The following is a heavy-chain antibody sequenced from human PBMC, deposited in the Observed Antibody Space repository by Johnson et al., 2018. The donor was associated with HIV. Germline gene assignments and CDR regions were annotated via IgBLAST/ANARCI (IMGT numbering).Heavy chain of an antibody. CDR2: LSGSGGSP. J-gene: IGHJ3*02. CDR1: GFTFSSYA. Sequence: VQLVESGGGLVQPGGSLRLSCAASGFTFSSYAMSWVRQAPGKGLEWVSALSGSGGSPYYADSVKGRFTLSRDNSKKTRYLQMNSLRAEDTAVYYWAKDLLGDYPANAFDIWGQGTMVTVSS. V-gene: IGHV3-23*04. D-gene: IGHD4-17*01. CDR3: AKDLLGDYPANAFDI.